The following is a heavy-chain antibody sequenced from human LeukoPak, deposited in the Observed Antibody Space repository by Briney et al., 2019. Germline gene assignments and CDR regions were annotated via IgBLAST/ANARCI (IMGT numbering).Heavy chain of an antibody. J-gene: IGHJ4*02. D-gene: IGHD3-22*01. CDR2: IYYSGST. CDR3: ARGGGVTYYDSTGYLWYFDY. CDR1: GGSITTYF. Sequence: SETLSLTCSVSGGSITTYFWTWIRQPPGKGLEWIGYIYYSGSTKFNPSLKSRVTISVDTSKNQFSLKLSSVTAADTAVYYCARGGGVTYYDSTGYLWYFDYWGQGTLVTVSS. V-gene: IGHV4-59*01.